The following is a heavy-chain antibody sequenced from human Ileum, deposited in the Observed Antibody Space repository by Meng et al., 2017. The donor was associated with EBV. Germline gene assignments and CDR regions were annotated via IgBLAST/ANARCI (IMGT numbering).Heavy chain of an antibody. CDR1: GDSVSSDKTA. CDR3: ATNRIAKFDR. J-gene: IGHJ5*02. Sequence: LQESGPGLVQPSRSLSRSCVISGDSVSSDKTAWNWIRQSPSRGLEWLGRTYRRSRWYYDYALSVKSRINISPDTSKNQVSLQLNSVTDEDTGIYYCATNRIAKFDRWGQGTLVTVSS. CDR2: TYRRSRWYY. V-gene: IGHV6-1*01.